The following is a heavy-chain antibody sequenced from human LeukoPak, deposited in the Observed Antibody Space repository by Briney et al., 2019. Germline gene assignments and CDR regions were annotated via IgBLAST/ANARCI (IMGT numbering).Heavy chain of an antibody. CDR1: GFTFSAYG. Sequence: GGSLRLSCAASGFTFSAYGMAWVRQAPGKGLEWVSVISGSGDTTYYADSVKGRFTISRDNSKNTLYLQMNSLSADDTAVYYCAKTTGVSYKGYFDSWGQGTLVTVSS. J-gene: IGHJ4*02. CDR3: AKTTGVSYKGYFDS. CDR2: ISGSGDTT. D-gene: IGHD3-10*01. V-gene: IGHV3-23*01.